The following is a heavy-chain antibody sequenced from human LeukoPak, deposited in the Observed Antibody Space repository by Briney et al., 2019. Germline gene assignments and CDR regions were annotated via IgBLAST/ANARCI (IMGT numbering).Heavy chain of an antibody. J-gene: IGHJ4*02. CDR2: IRSSGGTK. CDR3: AGGSGGSSGYFFDY. CDR1: GFTFSSYE. D-gene: IGHD3-22*01. Sequence: PGGSLRLSYAASGFTFSSYEMNWVRQAPGKGPEWVSYIRSSGGTKYYADSVKGRFTISRDNAKNSLYLQMNSLRAEDSAVYYCAGGSGGSSGYFFDYWGQGTLVTVSS. V-gene: IGHV3-48*03.